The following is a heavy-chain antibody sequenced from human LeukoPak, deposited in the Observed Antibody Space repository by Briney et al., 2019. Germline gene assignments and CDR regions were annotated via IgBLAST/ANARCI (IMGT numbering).Heavy chain of an antibody. D-gene: IGHD6-19*01. Sequence: SETLSLTCAVYGGSFSGYYWSWIRQPPGKGLEWIGEINHSGSTNYNPSLKSRVTISVDTSKNQFSLKLSSETAADTAVYYCARGRSGWSYWGQGTLVTVSS. CDR3: ARGRSGWSY. J-gene: IGHJ4*02. V-gene: IGHV4-34*01. CDR1: GGSFSGYY. CDR2: INHSGST.